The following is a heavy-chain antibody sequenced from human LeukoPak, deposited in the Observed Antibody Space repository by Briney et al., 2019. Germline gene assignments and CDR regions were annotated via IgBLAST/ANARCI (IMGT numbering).Heavy chain of an antibody. V-gene: IGHV3-53*05. Sequence: GGSLRLSCAASGFTVSNNYMSWVRQAPGKGLEWVSLIYSGGKTYYADSVKGRFTVSRDNSKNTLYLQMNSLRAEDTAVYYCAKERDTAMVTIDYWGQGTLVTVSS. CDR2: IYSGGKT. J-gene: IGHJ4*02. CDR3: AKERDTAMVTIDY. D-gene: IGHD5-18*01. CDR1: GFTVSNNY.